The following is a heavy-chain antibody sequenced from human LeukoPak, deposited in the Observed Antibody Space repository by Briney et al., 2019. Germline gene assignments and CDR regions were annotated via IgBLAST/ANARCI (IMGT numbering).Heavy chain of an antibody. J-gene: IGHJ4*02. CDR3: VRTPPNWGFDY. V-gene: IGHV1-8*01. CDR1: GYTFTSHD. Sequence: ASVKVSCKASGYTFTSHDINWVRQATGQGLEWMGWMSPNSGDTGYAQKFQGRVTMTSDSSISTAYMELSSLRSEDTAIYYCVRTPPNWGFDYWGQGALVTVSS. CDR2: MSPNSGDT. D-gene: IGHD7-27*01.